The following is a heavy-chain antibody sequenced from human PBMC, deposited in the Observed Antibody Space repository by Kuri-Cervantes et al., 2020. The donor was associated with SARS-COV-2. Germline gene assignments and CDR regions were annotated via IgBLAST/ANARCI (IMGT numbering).Heavy chain of an antibody. J-gene: IGHJ6*03. D-gene: IGHD3-22*01. V-gene: IGHV4-34*01. CDR2: INHSGST. CDR3: ARGPVYYYDSSGYYFYYYYMDV. Sequence: SETLSLTCAVYGGSFSGYYWSWIRQPPGKGLEWIGEINHSGSTSYNPSLKSRVTISVEPSKNQFSLKLGSVTAAATAVYYCARGPVYYYDSSGYYFYYYYMDVWGKGTTVTVSS. CDR1: GGSFSGYY.